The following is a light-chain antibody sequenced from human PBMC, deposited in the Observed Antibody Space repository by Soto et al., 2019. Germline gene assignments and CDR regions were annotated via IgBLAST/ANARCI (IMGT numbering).Light chain of an antibody. CDR1: SSDVGGYNY. CDR3: SSYSSTSSWV. CDR2: DVS. J-gene: IGLJ3*02. V-gene: IGLV2-14*01. Sequence: QSVLTQSASVSGSPGQSITISCTGTSSDVGGYNYVSWYQQHPGKAPKLIIYDVSNPPSGVSTRFSGSNSGNTASLTISGLQAEDEADYSCSSYSSTSSWVFGGGTKLTVL.